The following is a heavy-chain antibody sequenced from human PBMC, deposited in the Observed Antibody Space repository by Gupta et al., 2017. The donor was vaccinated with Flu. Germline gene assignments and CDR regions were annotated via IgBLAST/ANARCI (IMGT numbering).Heavy chain of an antibody. CDR3: ATGGTDGWDVHF. J-gene: IGHJ4*02. Sequence: QLVESGGGLVHRGGSLRLSCAASGFSFSTHSMIWVRQAPGKGLEWVSYISGDERTIYYADSVKGRFTVSRDNAKKSLSLQMNSLRDDDTALYYCATGGTDGWDVHFWGQGTLVSVSS. V-gene: IGHV3-48*02. CDR1: GFSFSTHS. CDR2: ISGDERTI. D-gene: IGHD6-19*01.